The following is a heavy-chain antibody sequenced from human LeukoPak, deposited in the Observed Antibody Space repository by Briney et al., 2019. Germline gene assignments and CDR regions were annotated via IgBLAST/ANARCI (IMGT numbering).Heavy chain of an antibody. J-gene: IGHJ4*02. CDR2: ISAYNGNT. Sequence: GASVKVSCTASGYTFTSYGISWVRQAPGQGLEWMGWISAYNGNTNYAQKLQGRVTMTTDTSTSTAYMELRSLRSDDTAVYYCATTPPMYSSSPFDYWGQGTLVTVSS. V-gene: IGHV1-18*01. CDR1: GYTFTSYG. D-gene: IGHD6-6*01. CDR3: ATTPPMYSSSPFDY.